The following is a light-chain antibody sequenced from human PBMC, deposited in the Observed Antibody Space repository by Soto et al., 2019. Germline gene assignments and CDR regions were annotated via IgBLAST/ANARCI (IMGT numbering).Light chain of an antibody. CDR3: QQYNHYSGLT. CDR1: QSISRW. V-gene: IGKV1-5*01. J-gene: IGKJ4*01. CDR2: DAS. Sequence: DIQMAQAPSILASSVGDRGTLTWRASQSISRWLAWYQQKPGKAPKLLIYDASSLESGVPSRFSGSGSGTEFTLTISSLQPDDFATYYCQQYNHYSGLTFGGGTKVDIK.